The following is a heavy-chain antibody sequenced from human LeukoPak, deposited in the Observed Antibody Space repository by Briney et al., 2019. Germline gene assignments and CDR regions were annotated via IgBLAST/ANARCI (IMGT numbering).Heavy chain of an antibody. D-gene: IGHD3-10*01. CDR1: GYTLTELS. CDR2: FDPEDGET. J-gene: IGHJ6*03. Sequence: ASVKVSCKVSGYTLTELSMHWVRQAPGKGLEWMGGFDPEDGETIYAQKFQGRVTMTEDTSTDTAYMELSSLRSDDTALYYCARDELWFGEGYYYMDVWGTGTTVTVSS. V-gene: IGHV1-24*01. CDR3: ARDELWFGEGYYYMDV.